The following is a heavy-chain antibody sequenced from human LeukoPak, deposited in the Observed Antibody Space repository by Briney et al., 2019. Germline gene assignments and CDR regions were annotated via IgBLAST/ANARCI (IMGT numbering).Heavy chain of an antibody. CDR2: IGRTSSTI. CDR3: TRDDGRSCHP. J-gene: IGHJ5*02. V-gene: IGHV3-48*02. D-gene: IGHD2-15*01. Sequence: GRFLRLSCAASGFTFSSYSMNWVRQAPGKGLEWISHIGRTSSTIYYAGSVKGRFTISRDNAKNSLYLQMNSLRDEDTAVYYCTRDDGRSCHPWGQGTLVTVSS. CDR1: GFTFSSYS.